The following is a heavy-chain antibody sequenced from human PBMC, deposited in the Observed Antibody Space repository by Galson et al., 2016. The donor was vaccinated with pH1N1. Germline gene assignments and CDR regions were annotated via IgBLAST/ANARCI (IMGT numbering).Heavy chain of an antibody. CDR1: EFIFSNKW. Sequence: SLRLSCAASEFIFSNKWMHWLRRSPGKGLEWLAVLKSDGTSARYADSVKGRFTISRDNAKNTLYLQINSLRVEDTSVYYCIREMSWGQGVLVTVSS. CDR2: LKSDGTSA. J-gene: IGHJ5*02. CDR3: IREMS. V-gene: IGHV3-74*01.